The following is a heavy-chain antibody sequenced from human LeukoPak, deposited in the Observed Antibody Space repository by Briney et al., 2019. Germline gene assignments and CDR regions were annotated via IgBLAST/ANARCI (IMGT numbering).Heavy chain of an antibody. D-gene: IGHD3-22*01. CDR2: ISYSGSA. J-gene: IGHJ5*02. V-gene: IGHV4-31*03. CDR3: TRDRASSHYDSSGYYYNWFDP. CDR1: GGSISSGDYY. Sequence: PSETLSLTCTVSGGSISSGDYYWSWIRQHPGKGLEWIGYISYSGSAYYNPSLKSRLSISVDTSKNQFSLKLSSVTASDTAVYYCTRDRASSHYDSSGYYYNWFDPWGQGTLVTVSS.